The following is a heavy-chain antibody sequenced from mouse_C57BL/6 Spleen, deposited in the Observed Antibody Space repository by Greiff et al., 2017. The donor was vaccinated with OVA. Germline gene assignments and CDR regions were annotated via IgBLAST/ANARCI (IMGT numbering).Heavy chain of an antibody. D-gene: IGHD1-1*01. Sequence: QVHVKQPGTELVKPGASVKLSCKASGYTFTSYWMHWVKQRPGQGLEWIGNINPSNGGTNYNEKFKSKATLTVDKSSSTAYMQLSSLTSEDSAVYYCARFTTVVATSYYAMDYWGQGTSVTVSS. CDR1: GYTFTSYW. CDR2: INPSNGGT. V-gene: IGHV1-53*01. CDR3: ARFTTVVATSYYAMDY. J-gene: IGHJ4*01.